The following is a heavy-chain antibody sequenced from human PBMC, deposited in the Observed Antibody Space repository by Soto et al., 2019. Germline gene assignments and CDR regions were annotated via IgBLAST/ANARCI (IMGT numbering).Heavy chain of an antibody. CDR2: IYYSGST. D-gene: IGHD1-26*01. CDR3: AISGSYKNFDY. CDR1: GGSISSYY. V-gene: IGHV4-59*01. Sequence: PSETLSLTCTVSGGSISSYYWSWIRQPPGKGLEWIGYIYYSGSTNYNPSLKSRVTISVDTSKNQFSLKLSSVTAADTAVYYCAISGSYKNFDYWGQGTLVTVS. J-gene: IGHJ4*02.